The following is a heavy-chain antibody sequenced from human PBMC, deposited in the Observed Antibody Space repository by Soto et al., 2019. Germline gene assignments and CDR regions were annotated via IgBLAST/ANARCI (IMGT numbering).Heavy chain of an antibody. D-gene: IGHD3-22*01. CDR2: ISSDGNHQ. CDR3: SRGTYYTQSSGLHADY. J-gene: IGHJ4*02. V-gene: IGHV3-30*03. CDR1: GFMFNDYA. Sequence: GGSLRLSCATSGFMFNDYAMYWVRQAPGQGLEWVAMISSDGNHQFYVDNVRGRFTVSRDNSKNTLNSQMNSLRPEDTAVYYCSRGTYYTQSSGLHADYWGPGTVVTVSS.